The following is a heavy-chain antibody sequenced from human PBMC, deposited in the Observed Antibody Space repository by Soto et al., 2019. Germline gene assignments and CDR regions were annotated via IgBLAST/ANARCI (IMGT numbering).Heavy chain of an antibody. Sequence: EVQLVESGGGLVKPGGSLRLSCAASGFTFSSYSMNWVRQAPGKGLEWVSSISSSSSYIYYADSGKGRFTISRDNAKNSLYLQMNSLRAEDTAVYYCARGAVGASLMDVWGQGTTVTVSS. CDR1: GFTFSSYS. CDR2: ISSSSSYI. CDR3: ARGAVGASLMDV. V-gene: IGHV3-21*01. J-gene: IGHJ6*02. D-gene: IGHD3-16*01.